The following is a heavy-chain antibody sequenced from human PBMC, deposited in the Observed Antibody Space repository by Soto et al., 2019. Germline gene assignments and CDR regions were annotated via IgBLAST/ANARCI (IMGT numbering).Heavy chain of an antibody. Sequence: QVQLVESGGGVVQPGRSLRLSCAASGFTFSSYGMHWVRQAPGKGLEWVAVISYDGSNKYYADSVKGRFTISRDNSKNTLYLQMNSLRAEDTAVYYCAKDKFGSDHYYDYGMDVWGQGTTVTVSS. CDR3: AKDKFGSDHYYDYGMDV. CDR1: GFTFSSYG. V-gene: IGHV3-30*18. CDR2: ISYDGSNK. J-gene: IGHJ6*02. D-gene: IGHD3-10*01.